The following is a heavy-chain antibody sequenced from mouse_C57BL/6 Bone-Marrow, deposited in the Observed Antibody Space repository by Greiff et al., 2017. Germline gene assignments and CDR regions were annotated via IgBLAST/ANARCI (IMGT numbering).Heavy chain of an antibody. CDR2: IYPGDGDT. Sequence: QVHVKQSGAELVKPGASVKISCKASGYAFSSYWMNWVKQRPGKGLEWIGQIYPGDGDTNYNGKFKGKATLTADKSSSTAYMQLSSLTSEDSAVYFCAFITTVVGRWYFGVWGTGTTVTVSS. V-gene: IGHV1-80*01. CDR3: AFITTVVGRWYFGV. D-gene: IGHD1-1*01. J-gene: IGHJ1*03. CDR1: GYAFSSYW.